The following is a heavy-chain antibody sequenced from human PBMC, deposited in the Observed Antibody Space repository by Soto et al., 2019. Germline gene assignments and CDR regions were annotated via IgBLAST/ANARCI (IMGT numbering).Heavy chain of an antibody. CDR3: ARRAGYCSSTSCSAPDPTKSNSLARPADHAYLH. V-gene: IGHV5-51*01. Sequence: GESLKISCKGSGYSFTSYWIGWVRQMPGKGLEWMGIIYPGESDTRYSPSFQGQVTISADKSISTAYLQWSSLKASDTAMYYCARRAGYCSSTSCSAPDPTKSNSLARPADHAYLHCGQVNTLTISS. J-gene: IGHJ6*02. D-gene: IGHD2-2*01. CDR2: IYPGESDT. CDR1: GYSFTSYW.